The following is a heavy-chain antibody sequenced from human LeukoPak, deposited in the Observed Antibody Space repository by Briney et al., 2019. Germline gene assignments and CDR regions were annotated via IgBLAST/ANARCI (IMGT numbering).Heavy chain of an antibody. CDR3: AREVADYGGYYYYHYMDV. D-gene: IGHD4-23*01. Sequence: PSETLSLTCTVSGGSISSSSYYWGWIRQPPGKGLEWIGRISANGNTNHNPSLKSRVTISVDTSKNQFSLRLNSVTAADTAMYYCAREVADYGGYYYYHYMDVWGKGTTVTISS. J-gene: IGHJ6*03. V-gene: IGHV4-39*07. CDR1: GGSISSSSYY. CDR2: ISANGNT.